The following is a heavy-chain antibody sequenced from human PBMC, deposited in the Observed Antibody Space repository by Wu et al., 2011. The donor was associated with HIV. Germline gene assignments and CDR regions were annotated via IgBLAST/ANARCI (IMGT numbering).Heavy chain of an antibody. CDR2: IIPSFGIT. Sequence: QVQLIQSGAEVQRPGSSVTVSCTPSGGVFSNSGFGWVRQAPGQGLEWMGMIIPSFGITTYARSFQDRITIAADTSSSTVYMNLRSLSPDDTAVYYCVAAGHCGYPNCFNPLDSWGQGTLVTVSS. D-gene: IGHD5-12*01. CDR3: VAAGHCGYPNCFNPLDS. V-gene: IGHV1-69*04. CDR1: GGVFSNSG. J-gene: IGHJ4*02.